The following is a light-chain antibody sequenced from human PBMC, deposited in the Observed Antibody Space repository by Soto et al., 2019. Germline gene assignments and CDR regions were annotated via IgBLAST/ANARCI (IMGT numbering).Light chain of an antibody. CDR2: EVS. J-gene: IGLJ1*01. CDR1: SSDVGGYNY. CDR3: TSYAVSHNYV. Sequence: QSVLTQPPSASGSPGQSVTISCTGTSSDVGGYNYVSWYQQHPGKAPKLMIYEVSKRPSGVPDRSSGSKSGNTASLTVSGLQDEDEADYYCTSYAVSHNYVFGTGTKVNV. V-gene: IGLV2-8*01.